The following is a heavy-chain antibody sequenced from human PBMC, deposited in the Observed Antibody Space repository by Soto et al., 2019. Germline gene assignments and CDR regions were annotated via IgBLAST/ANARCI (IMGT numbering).Heavy chain of an antibody. D-gene: IGHD3-10*02. CDR3: AKDGAGYVGFPQANFDY. J-gene: IGHJ4*02. Sequence: GGSLRLSCAASGFTFSSYAMSWVRQAPGKGLEWVSAISGSGGSTYYADSVKGRFTISRDNSKNTLYLQMNSLRAEDTAVYYCAKDGAGYVGFPQANFDYWGQGPLVTVSS. CDR1: GFTFSSYA. V-gene: IGHV3-23*01. CDR2: ISGSGGST.